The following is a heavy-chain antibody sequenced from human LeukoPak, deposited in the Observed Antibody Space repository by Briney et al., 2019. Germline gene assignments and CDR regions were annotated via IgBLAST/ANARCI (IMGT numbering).Heavy chain of an antibody. V-gene: IGHV1-18*01. J-gene: IGHJ4*02. D-gene: IGHD5-18*01. CDR1: GYTFTSYG. CDR3: ARFTRVDTAMAYYFDY. Sequence: GASVKVSCKASGYTFTSYGIRWVRQAPGQGLEWMGWISAYNGNTNYAQKLQGRVTMTTDTSTSTAYVELRSLRSDDTTAYYCARFTRVDTAMAYYFDYWGQGTLVTVSS. CDR2: ISAYNGNT.